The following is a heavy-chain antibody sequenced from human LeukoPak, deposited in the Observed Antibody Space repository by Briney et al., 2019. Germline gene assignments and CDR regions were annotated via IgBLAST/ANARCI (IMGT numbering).Heavy chain of an antibody. CDR1: GFTFRSYE. CDR2: ISSSSSTI. J-gene: IGHJ4*02. D-gene: IGHD3-22*01. CDR3: ARGGSYYDSSGHLGY. V-gene: IGHV3-48*03. Sequence: GGSLRLSCAASGFTFRSYEMIWVRQAPGKGLEWVSFISSSSSTIYYADSVKGRITISRDNAKNSLYLQMNSLRAEDTAVYYCARGGSYYDSSGHLGYWGQGTRVTVSS.